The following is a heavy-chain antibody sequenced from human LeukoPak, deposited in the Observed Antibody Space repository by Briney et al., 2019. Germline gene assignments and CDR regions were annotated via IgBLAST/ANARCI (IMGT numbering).Heavy chain of an antibody. CDR3: ARGPPLEGGSSSPYYFDY. CDR2: INHSGST. J-gene: IGHJ4*02. Sequence: PSETLSLTCTVSGGSISSYYWSWIRQPPGKGLEWIGEINHSGSTNYNPSLKSRVTISVDTSKNQFSLKLSSVTAADTAVYYCARGPPLEGGSSSPYYFDYWGQGTLVTVSS. D-gene: IGHD6-6*01. CDR1: GGSISSYY. V-gene: IGHV4-34*01.